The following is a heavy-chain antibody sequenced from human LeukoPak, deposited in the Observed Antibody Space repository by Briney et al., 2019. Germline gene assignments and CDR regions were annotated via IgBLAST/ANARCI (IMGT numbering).Heavy chain of an antibody. CDR1: GGTFSSYA. Sequence: ASVKVSCKASGGTFSSYAMSWVRQAPGKGLEWVSAISGSGGSTYYADSVKGRFTISRDNSKNTLYLQMNSLRAEDTAVYYCAKDGLGIYWGQGTLVTVSS. CDR3: AKDGLGIY. J-gene: IGHJ4*02. V-gene: IGHV3-23*01. D-gene: IGHD7-27*01. CDR2: ISGSGGST.